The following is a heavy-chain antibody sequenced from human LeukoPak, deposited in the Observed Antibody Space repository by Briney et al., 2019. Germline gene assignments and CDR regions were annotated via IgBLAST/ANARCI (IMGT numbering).Heavy chain of an antibody. CDR1: GGSISSGGYY. D-gene: IGHD2-21*01. J-gene: IGHJ5*02. CDR3: ARLRLADLYRFDP. CDR2: IYYSGST. V-gene: IGHV4-31*03. Sequence: PSQTLSLTCTVSGGSISSGGYYWSWIRQHPGKRLEWIGYIYYSGSTYYNPSLKSRVTISVNTSKNQFSLKLSSVTAADTAVYYCARLRLADLYRFDPWGQGTLVTVSS.